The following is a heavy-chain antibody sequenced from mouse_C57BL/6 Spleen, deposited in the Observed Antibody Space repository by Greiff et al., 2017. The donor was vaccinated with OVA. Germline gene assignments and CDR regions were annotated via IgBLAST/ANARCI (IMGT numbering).Heavy chain of an antibody. J-gene: IGHJ1*03. CDR1: VYTFTSYW. CDR3: ARAWDWYFDV. V-gene: IGHV1-55*01. Sequence: QVQLQQPGAELVKPGASVKMSCKASVYTFTSYWITWVKQRPGQGLEWIGDIYPGSGSTNYNEKFKSKATLTVDTSSSTAYMQLSSLTSEDSAVYYCARAWDWYFDVWGTGTTVTVSS. D-gene: IGHD4-1*01. CDR2: IYPGSGST.